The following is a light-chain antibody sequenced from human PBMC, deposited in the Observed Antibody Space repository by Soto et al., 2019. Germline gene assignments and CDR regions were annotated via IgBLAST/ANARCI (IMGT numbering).Light chain of an antibody. J-gene: IGLJ1*01. CDR1: SSNIGAGYD. CDR3: QSFDDSLSALV. Sequence: SVLTQPPSVSGAPGQRVTISCTGSSSNIGAGYDVHWFQQFPGTAPQLLIHGNTNRPSGVPERFSGSKSGTSASLAITGLQAGDEADYYCQSFDDSLSALVFGPGTKVTV. V-gene: IGLV1-40*01. CDR2: GNT.